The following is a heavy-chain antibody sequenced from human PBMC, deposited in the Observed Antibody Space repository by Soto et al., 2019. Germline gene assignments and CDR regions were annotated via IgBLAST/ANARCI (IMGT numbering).Heavy chain of an antibody. J-gene: IGHJ4*02. CDR2: ISGNGGSR. Sequence: TGGSLRLSCTASGFTFISYAMSWVRQAPGKGLEWVSSISGNGGSRYYADSVKGRFTISRDNPKNTLYLQMKSLRAEDTAVYYCAKDRSGSPFDYWGQGTLVTVSS. CDR1: GFTFISYA. V-gene: IGHV3-23*01. D-gene: IGHD1-26*01. CDR3: AKDRSGSPFDY.